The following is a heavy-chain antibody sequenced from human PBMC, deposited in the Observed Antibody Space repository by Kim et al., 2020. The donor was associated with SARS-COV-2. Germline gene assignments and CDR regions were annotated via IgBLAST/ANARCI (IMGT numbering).Heavy chain of an antibody. V-gene: IGHV3-23*01. J-gene: IGHJ6*02. D-gene: IGHD3-22*01. CDR3: AKDHQDNSGPNRHYYCYGMDV. CDR1: GFTFSSYA. Sequence: GGSLRLSCAASGFTFSSYAMSWVRQAPGKGLEWVSAISGSGGSTYYADSVKGRFTISRDNSKNTLYLQMNSLRAEDTAVYYCAKDHQDNSGPNRHYYCYGMDVWGQGTTVTVSS. CDR2: ISGSGGST.